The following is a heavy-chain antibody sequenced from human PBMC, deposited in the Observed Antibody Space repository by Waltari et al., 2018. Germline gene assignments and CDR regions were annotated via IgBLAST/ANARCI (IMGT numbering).Heavy chain of an antibody. J-gene: IGHJ4*02. D-gene: IGHD6-6*01. CDR3: ARVGYSSSLLVYFDY. CDR2: ISYDGSKK. CDR1: GFTFSSYA. Sequence: QVQLVESGGGVVQPGRSLRLSCAASGFTFSSYAMHWVRQAPGKGLAWVAVISYDGSKKYYADSGKVRFTISIDKSKNTLYLQRNSLIAEDTAVYYCARVGYSSSLLVYFDYWGQGTLVTGSS. V-gene: IGHV3-30-3*01.